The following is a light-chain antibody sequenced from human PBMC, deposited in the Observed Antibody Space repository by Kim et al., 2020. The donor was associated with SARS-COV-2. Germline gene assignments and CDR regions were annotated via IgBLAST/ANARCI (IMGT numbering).Light chain of an antibody. Sequence: SPAERATPACRANQSVRSSNLAWYQQKPGQAPRLLIYTASTRASGIPDRFSGSGSGTYFTLTISRLEPEDFAVYYCQQYGDSARTFGQGTKVDIK. CDR3: QQYGDSART. CDR2: TAS. J-gene: IGKJ1*01. CDR1: QSVRSSN. V-gene: IGKV3-20*01.